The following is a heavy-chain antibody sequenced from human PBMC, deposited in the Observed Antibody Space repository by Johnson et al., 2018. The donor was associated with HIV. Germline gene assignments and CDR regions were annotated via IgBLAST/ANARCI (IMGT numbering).Heavy chain of an antibody. CDR3: ARVGATAAFDI. CDR2: IKQDGSEK. D-gene: IGHD1-26*01. J-gene: IGHJ3*02. Sequence: VQLVESGGGLVQPGGSLRLSCAASGFTFSSYWMSWVRQAPGKGLEWVANIKQDGSEKYYVDSVKGRFTISRDNGKNSLYLQMNSLRAEDTAVYYCARVGATAAFDIWGQGTMVTVSS. V-gene: IGHV3-7*05. CDR1: GFTFSSYW.